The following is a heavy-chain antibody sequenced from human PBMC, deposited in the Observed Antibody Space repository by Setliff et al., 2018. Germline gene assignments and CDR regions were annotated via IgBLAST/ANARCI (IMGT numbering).Heavy chain of an antibody. Sequence: PGGSLRLSCAASGFTFDDYAMHWVRQAPGKGLEWVSGISWNSGSIGYADSVKGRFTISRDNAKNSLYLQTDSLRAEDTAVYYCAKCGGNYSRYWGQGTLVTVSS. D-gene: IGHD2-21*01. CDR2: ISWNSGSI. CDR3: AKCGGNYSRY. V-gene: IGHV3-9*01. CDR1: GFTFDDYA. J-gene: IGHJ4*02.